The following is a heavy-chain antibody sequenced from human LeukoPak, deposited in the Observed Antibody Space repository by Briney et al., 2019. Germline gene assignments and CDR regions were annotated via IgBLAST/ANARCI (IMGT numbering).Heavy chain of an antibody. CDR1: GFTFSSYV. V-gene: IGHV3-23*01. J-gene: IGHJ3*02. Sequence: VSLTLSCAASGFTFSSYVMSWVRQAPGKGLEWVSGIRGSGGGTYYADSVKGRFTISRDNSKSTLYLQMNSLRAEDTAVYYCAKDGDMWGQGTMVTVSS. CDR3: AKDGDM. CDR2: IRGSGGGT.